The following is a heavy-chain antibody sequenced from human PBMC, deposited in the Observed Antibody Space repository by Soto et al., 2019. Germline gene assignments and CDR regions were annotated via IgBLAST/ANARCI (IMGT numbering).Heavy chain of an antibody. CDR3: ARGPLDTAMPLDY. Sequence: QVQLVESGGGVVQPGRSLRLSCAASGFTFSSYAMHWVRQAPGKGLEWVAVISYDGSNKYYADSVKGRFTISRDNSKNTLYLQMNSLRAEDTAVYYCARGPLDTAMPLDYWGQGTLVTVSS. CDR1: GFTFSSYA. D-gene: IGHD5-18*01. J-gene: IGHJ4*02. CDR2: ISYDGSNK. V-gene: IGHV3-30-3*01.